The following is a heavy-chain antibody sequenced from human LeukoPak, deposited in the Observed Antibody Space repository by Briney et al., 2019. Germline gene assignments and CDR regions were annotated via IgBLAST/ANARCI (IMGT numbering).Heavy chain of an antibody. CDR1: GFTFSSYS. CDR3: ARSPGGSSWYGNY. D-gene: IGHD6-13*01. V-gene: IGHV3-48*01. Sequence: GGSLRLSCAASGFTFSSYSVNWVRQAPGKGLEWVSYISSSSSTIYYADSVKGRFTISRDNAKNSLYLQTNSLRAEDTAVYYCARSPGGSSWYGNYWGQGTLVTVSS. CDR2: ISSSSSTI. J-gene: IGHJ4*02.